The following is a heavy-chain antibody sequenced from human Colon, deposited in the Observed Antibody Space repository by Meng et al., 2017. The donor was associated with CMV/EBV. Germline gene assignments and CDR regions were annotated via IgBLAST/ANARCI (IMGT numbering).Heavy chain of an antibody. V-gene: IGHV3-23*01. J-gene: IGHJ4*02. CDR2: ISGSGGST. CDR1: GFTFNDYG. CDR3: AKAKSNTGGYYFDY. Sequence: GESLKISCAASGFTFNDYGMSWVRQAPGKGLEWVSGISGSGGSTYYADSVKGRFTISRDNSKNTLYLQMNSLRAEDTAVYYCAKAKSNTGGYYFDYWGQGTLVTVSS. D-gene: IGHD3-10*01.